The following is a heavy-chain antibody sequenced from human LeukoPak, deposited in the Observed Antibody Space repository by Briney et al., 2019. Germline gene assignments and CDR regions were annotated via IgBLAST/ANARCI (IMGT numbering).Heavy chain of an antibody. Sequence: PGGSLRLSCTASGFTFRSYGMTWVRQAPGKGLEWVSGLSGDGYSTYYADSVKGRFTISRDNSKNTLYLQMNSLRAEDTAVYYCARDRDSGSYSPFSYWGQGTLVTVSS. CDR3: ARDRDSGSYSPFSY. CDR2: LSGDGYST. J-gene: IGHJ4*02. D-gene: IGHD1-26*01. V-gene: IGHV3-23*01. CDR1: GFTFRSYG.